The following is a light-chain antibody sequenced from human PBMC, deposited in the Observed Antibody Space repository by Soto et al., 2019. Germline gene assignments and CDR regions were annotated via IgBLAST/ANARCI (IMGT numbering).Light chain of an antibody. Sequence: QSALTQPASVSGSPGQSITISCTGTSSDVGAYNYVSWYQQHPGKAPKVIIYDVSNRPSGVSNRFSGSKSDNTASLTISGLWAEDEADYYCSSYTSSSTRDVFGTGTKLTVL. CDR3: SSYTSSSTRDV. CDR1: SSDVGAYNY. CDR2: DVS. V-gene: IGLV2-14*01. J-gene: IGLJ1*01.